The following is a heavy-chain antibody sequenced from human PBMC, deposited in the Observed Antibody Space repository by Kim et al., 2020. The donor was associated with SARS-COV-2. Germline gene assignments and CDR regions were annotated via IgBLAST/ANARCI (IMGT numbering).Heavy chain of an antibody. CDR2: IYYSGST. V-gene: IGHV4-59*01. D-gene: IGHD4-17*01. CDR3: ARVGDYGDYVLSFDY. J-gene: IGHJ4*02. CDR1: GGSISSYY. Sequence: SETLSLTCTVSGGSISSYYWSWIRQPPGKGLEWIGYIYYSGSTNYNPSLKSRVTISVDTSKNQFSLKLSSVTAADTAVYYCARVGDYGDYVLSFDYWGQGTLVTVSS.